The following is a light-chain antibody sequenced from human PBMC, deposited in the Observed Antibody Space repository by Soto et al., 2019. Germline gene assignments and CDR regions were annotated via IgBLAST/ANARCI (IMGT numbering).Light chain of an antibody. V-gene: IGKV3-11*01. CDR2: DAS. Sequence: EIVLTQSPATLSLSPGERATLSCRASQSVTTSLAWYQQKPYQAPRLLIYDASNRATGIPARFSGSGSGIDFTLTISRLESEDFAVYYCQQRSDWPVTFGPGTKVDSK. CDR1: QSVTTS. J-gene: IGKJ3*01. CDR3: QQRSDWPVT.